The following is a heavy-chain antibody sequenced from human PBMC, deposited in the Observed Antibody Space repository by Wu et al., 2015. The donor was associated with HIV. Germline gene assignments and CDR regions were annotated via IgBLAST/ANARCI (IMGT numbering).Heavy chain of an antibody. CDR1: GYTFTGYS. V-gene: IGHV1-2*02. D-gene: IGHD2-2*01. Sequence: QVQLLQSGAEVKKPGASVKVSCKASGYTFTGYSIHWVRQAPGQGLEWMGWINPNSGGTNYAQNFQGRVTMTRDSSISTAYMELSTLTYDDTAVYYCARGGLGRFCSSTNCHVNYWGQGTLVTVSS. CDR2: INPNSGGT. CDR3: ARGGLGRFCSSTNCHVNY. J-gene: IGHJ4*02.